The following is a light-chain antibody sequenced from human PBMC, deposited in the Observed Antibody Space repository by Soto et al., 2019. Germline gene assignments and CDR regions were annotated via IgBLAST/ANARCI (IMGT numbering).Light chain of an antibody. J-gene: IGLJ1*01. Sequence: QSALTQPASVYGSPGQSITISCTVTGSDVRTYNLVSWYQQHPGKVPKLIIYEASKRPSGVSNRFSGSQPGNTASLTVSGLQAEDEADYYCCSYAGDKTYVFGSGTKVTVL. V-gene: IGLV2-23*01. CDR2: EAS. CDR1: GSDVRTYNL. CDR3: CSYAGDKTYV.